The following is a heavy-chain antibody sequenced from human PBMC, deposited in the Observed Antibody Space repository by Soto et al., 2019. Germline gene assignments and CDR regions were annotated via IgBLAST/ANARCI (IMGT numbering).Heavy chain of an antibody. V-gene: IGHV3-23*01. CDR1: GFTFSTYA. CDR3: AEDTVCAAVEDK. CDR2: ISPNGDAT. D-gene: IGHD6-13*01. Sequence: EVQLLESGGNLVQPGGSLRLSCAASGFTFSTYAMSWVRQAPGKGLEWVSAISPNGDATYYADSVKGRFTIARDNSRNTLYLKMNSRKADDADLYSCAEDTVCAAVEDKWGQGTLVTVSS. J-gene: IGHJ4*02.